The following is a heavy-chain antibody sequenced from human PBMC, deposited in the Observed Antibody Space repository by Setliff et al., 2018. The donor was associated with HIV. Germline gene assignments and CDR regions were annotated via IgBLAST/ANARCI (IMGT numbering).Heavy chain of an antibody. D-gene: IGHD3-9*01. V-gene: IGHV1-18*01. CDR1: GYIFSSYA. J-gene: IGHJ6*03. CDR3: ASHNRETADDLLTAYYNYYYYTDV. CDR2: ISAHNGNT. Sequence: SVKVSCKASGYIFSSYAFNWVRQAPGQGLEWMGWISAHNGNTNYAQKFQGRVTMTTDTSSSTAYMELRSLKSDDTAVYYCASHNRETADDLLTAYYNYYYYTDVWGKGTTVTVSS.